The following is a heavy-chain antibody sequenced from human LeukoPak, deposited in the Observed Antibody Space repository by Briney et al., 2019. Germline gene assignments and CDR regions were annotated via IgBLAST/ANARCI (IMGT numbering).Heavy chain of an antibody. Sequence: QSGRSLRLSCAASGFTFDGYAMHWVRQAPGKGLEWVSGITWNSGSIGYADSVKGRFTISRDHAKNSLYLQMNSLRAEDTAVYFCASSPDWNEAEYYFEHWGRGTLVIVAS. CDR3: ASSPDWNEAEYYFEH. D-gene: IGHD1-1*01. CDR1: GFTFDGYA. CDR2: ITWNSGSI. V-gene: IGHV3-9*01. J-gene: IGHJ4*02.